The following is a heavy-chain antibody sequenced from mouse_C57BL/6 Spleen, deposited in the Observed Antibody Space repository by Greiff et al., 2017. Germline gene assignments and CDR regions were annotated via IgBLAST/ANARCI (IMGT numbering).Heavy chain of an antibody. Sequence: QVQLQQPGAELVRPGSSVKLSCKASGYTFTSYWMNWVKQRPIQGLEWIGNIDPSDSETHYNQKFKDKATLTVDKSSSTAYMQLSSLTSEDSAVYYCARREGNYVVYFDVWGTGTTVTVSS. CDR2: IDPSDSET. J-gene: IGHJ1*03. V-gene: IGHV1-52*01. CDR1: GYTFTSYW. D-gene: IGHD2-1*01. CDR3: ARREGNYVVYFDV.